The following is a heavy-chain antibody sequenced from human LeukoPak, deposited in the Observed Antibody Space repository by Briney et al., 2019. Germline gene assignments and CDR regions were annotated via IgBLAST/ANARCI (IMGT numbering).Heavy chain of an antibody. D-gene: IGHD1-26*01. CDR1: GGTFSSYA. V-gene: IGHV1-69*05. CDR3: ARGEWELSYGAFDI. J-gene: IGHJ3*02. CDR2: IIPIFGTA. Sequence: SVKVSCKASGGTFSSYAISWVRQAPGQGLEWMGGIIPIFGTANYAQKFQGRVTMTRDMSTSTVYMELSSLRSEDTAVYYCARGEWELSYGAFDIWGQGTMVTVSS.